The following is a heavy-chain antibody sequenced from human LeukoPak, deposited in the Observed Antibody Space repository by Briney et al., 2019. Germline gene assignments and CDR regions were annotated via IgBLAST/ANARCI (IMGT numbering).Heavy chain of an antibody. CDR3: ARSITMVRGVIIKGPTLGY. D-gene: IGHD3-10*01. CDR2: INPSGGST. CDR1: GYTFTSYY. J-gene: IGHJ4*02. V-gene: IGHV1-46*01. Sequence: GASVKVSCKASGYTFTSYYMHWVRQAPGQGLEWMGIINPSGGSTSYAQKFQGRVTMTRNTSISTAYMELSSLRSEDTAVYYCARSITMVRGVIIKGPTLGYWGQGTLVTVSS.